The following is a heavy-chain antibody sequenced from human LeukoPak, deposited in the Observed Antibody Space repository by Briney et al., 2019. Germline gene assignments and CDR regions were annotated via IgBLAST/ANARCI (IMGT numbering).Heavy chain of an antibody. CDR1: GGSISSSSYY. CDR3: ARESGDTIFGVVIFDY. Sequence: SETLSLTCTVSGGSISSSSYYWGWIRQPPGKGLEWIGSIYYSGSTYYNPSLKSRVTISVDTSKNQFSLKLSSVTAADTAVYYCARESGDTIFGVVIFDYWGQGTLATVSS. CDR2: IYYSGST. J-gene: IGHJ4*02. V-gene: IGHV4-39*07. D-gene: IGHD3-3*01.